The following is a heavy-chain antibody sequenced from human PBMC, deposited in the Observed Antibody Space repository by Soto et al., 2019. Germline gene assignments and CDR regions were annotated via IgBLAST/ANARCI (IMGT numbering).Heavy chain of an antibody. V-gene: IGHV4-59*08. CDR1: GGSISSYY. CDR3: ARLGTPLLSSR. CDR2: IYYSGST. J-gene: IGHJ4*02. D-gene: IGHD1-1*01. Sequence: SETLSLTCTVSGGSISSYYWSWIRQPPGKGLEWIGYIYYSGSTNYNPSLKSRVTISVDTSKNQFSLKLSSVTAADTAVYYCARLGTPLLSSRWCQGTLVTVSS.